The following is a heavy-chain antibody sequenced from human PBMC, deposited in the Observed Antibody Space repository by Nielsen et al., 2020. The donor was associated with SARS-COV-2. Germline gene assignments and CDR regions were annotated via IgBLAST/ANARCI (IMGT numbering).Heavy chain of an antibody. V-gene: IGHV3-21*04. CDR2: ISSSSSYI. J-gene: IGHJ6*02. Sequence: GESLKISCAASGFTFSSYSMNWVRQAPGKGLEWVSSISSSSSYIYYADSVKGRFTISRDNTKNSLYLQMNSLRAEDTALYYCAKDPGVGMDVWGQGTTVTVSS. CDR3: AKDPGVGMDV. CDR1: GFTFSSYS. D-gene: IGHD3-10*01.